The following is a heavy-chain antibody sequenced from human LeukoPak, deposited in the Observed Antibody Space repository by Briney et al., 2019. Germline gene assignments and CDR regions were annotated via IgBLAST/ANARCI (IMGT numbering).Heavy chain of an antibody. CDR2: IKQDGSDK. V-gene: IGHV3-7*01. CDR1: GFTISNYW. Sequence: GGSLRLSCAASGFTISNYWMSWVRQAPGKGLVWVANIKQDGSDKYYVGSVKGRFTISRGNAKNSLYLQMNSLRAEDTAVYYCARTPWDFWSNSMDVWGKGTTVTVSS. D-gene: IGHD3-3*01. J-gene: IGHJ6*04. CDR3: ARTPWDFWSNSMDV.